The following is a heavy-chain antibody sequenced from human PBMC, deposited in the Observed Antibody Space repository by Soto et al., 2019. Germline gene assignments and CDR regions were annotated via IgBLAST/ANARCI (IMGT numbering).Heavy chain of an antibody. J-gene: IGHJ4*02. V-gene: IGHV1-69*02. D-gene: IGHD3-10*01. CDR2: IIPILGIA. CDR3: ARGAYYGSGSYYKRDY. Sequence: SVKVSCKASGGTFSSYTISWVRQAPGQGLEWMGRIIPILGIANYAQKFQGRVTITADKSTSTAYMELSSLRSEDTAVYYCARGAYYGSGSYYKRDYWGQGTLVTVS. CDR1: GGTFSSYT.